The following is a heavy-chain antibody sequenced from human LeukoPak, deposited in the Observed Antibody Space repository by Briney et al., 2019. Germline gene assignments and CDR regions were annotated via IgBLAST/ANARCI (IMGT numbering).Heavy chain of an antibody. J-gene: IGHJ6*02. D-gene: IGHD3-10*01. Sequence: PGGSLRLSCAASGFTFSSYGMHWVRQAPGKGLEWVAVIWYDGSNKYYADSVKGRFTISRDNSKNTLYLQMNSLRAEDTAVYYCARDGTYGSGSYYTHYYYYGMDVWGQGTTVTVSS. CDR2: IWYDGSNK. CDR3: ARDGTYGSGSYYTHYYYYGMDV. V-gene: IGHV3-33*08. CDR1: GFTFSSYG.